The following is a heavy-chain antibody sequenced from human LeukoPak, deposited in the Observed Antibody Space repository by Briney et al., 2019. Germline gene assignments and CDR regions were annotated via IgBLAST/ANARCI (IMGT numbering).Heavy chain of an antibody. D-gene: IGHD2-2*02. V-gene: IGHV1-2*02. CDR2: INPNSGGT. J-gene: IGHJ4*02. Sequence: GASVKVSCKASGYTFTGYYMHWVRQAPGQGLEWMGWINPNSGGTNYAQKFQGRVTMTRDTSISTAYMEMSRLRSDDTAVYYCAREGYCSSTSCYTLFDYWGQGTLVTVSS. CDR3: AREGYCSSTSCYTLFDY. CDR1: GYTFTGYY.